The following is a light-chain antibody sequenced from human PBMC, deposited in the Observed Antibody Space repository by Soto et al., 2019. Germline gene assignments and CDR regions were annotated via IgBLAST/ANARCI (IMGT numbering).Light chain of an antibody. CDR1: SSNIGAGYD. CDR2: GNS. V-gene: IGLV1-40*01. Sequence: QAVVTQPPSVSGAPGQRVTISCTGSSSNIGAGYDVHWYQQLPGTAPKLLIYGNSNRPSEVPDRFSGSKSGTSASLAITGLQAEDEADYYCQSYDSSLSGKVFGTGTKVTVL. J-gene: IGLJ1*01. CDR3: QSYDSSLSGKV.